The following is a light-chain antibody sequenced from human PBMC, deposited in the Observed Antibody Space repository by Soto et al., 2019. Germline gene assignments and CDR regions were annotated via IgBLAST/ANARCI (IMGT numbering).Light chain of an antibody. J-gene: IGKJ2*01. Sequence: EIVLTQSPATLSLSPGERATLTCRASQRVNNYLAWYQQRPGQAPRLLIYDASTRATGISARFSGSGSGTDFPLTISSLEPADFAVYYCQQRSNWPPYTFGQGTKLEIK. CDR2: DAS. V-gene: IGKV3-11*01. CDR1: QRVNNY. CDR3: QQRSNWPPYT.